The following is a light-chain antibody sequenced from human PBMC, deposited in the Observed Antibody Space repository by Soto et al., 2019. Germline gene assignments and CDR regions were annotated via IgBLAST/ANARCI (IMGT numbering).Light chain of an antibody. J-gene: IGKJ4*01. CDR2: VAS. V-gene: IGKV1-39*01. CDR1: QSINIY. Sequence: DIQMTQSPSSLSASVGDSVTITCRASQSINIYLSWYQQKPGKAPKLLINVASTLQGGVPSRFSGSGSGTEFTLDISSLQPEESATYYCQQSFSTPQTFGGGTRVEIK. CDR3: QQSFSTPQT.